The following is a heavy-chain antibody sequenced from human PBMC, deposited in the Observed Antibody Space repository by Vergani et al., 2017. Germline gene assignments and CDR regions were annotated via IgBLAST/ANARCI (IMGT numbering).Heavy chain of an antibody. CDR3: ARATRGGVLKFDY. CDR2: SYSGGST. J-gene: IGHJ4*02. CDR1: GFTVSSNY. D-gene: IGHD3-16*01. Sequence: EVQLVESGGGLVQPGGSLRLSCAASGFTVSSNYMSWVRQAPGKGLEWVSVSYSGGSTYYADSVKGRFTISRDNSKNTLYLQMNSLRAEDTAVYYCARATRGGVLKFDYWGQGTLVTVSS. V-gene: IGHV3-66*02.